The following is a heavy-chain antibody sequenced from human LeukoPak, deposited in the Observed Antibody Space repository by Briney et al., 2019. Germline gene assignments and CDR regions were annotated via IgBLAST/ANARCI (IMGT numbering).Heavy chain of an antibody. V-gene: IGHV4-34*01. J-gene: IGHJ4*02. Sequence: SETLSLTCAVYGGSFSGYYWSWIRQPPGKGLEWIGEINHSGRTNYNPSLKSRVTISVDTSKNQFSLKLSSVTAADTAVYYCARGRTRYSVDYWGQGTLVTVSS. CDR1: GGSFSGYY. CDR3: ARGRTRYSVDY. D-gene: IGHD3-9*01. CDR2: INHSGRT.